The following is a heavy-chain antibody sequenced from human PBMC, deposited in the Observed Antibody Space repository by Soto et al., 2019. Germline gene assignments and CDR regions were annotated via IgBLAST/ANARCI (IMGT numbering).Heavy chain of an antibody. Sequence: VQLMQSGAEVKQPGSSVKVSCKASGGTFSSHSINWVRQAPGQGLEWMGGIITLFGTANYAQNFQGRVTITADQSTSTAYMELNSLRSDDTAVYYCAREGMYHYETKDYYPSTCGLDVGGQGTTVTVSS. J-gene: IGHJ6*02. V-gene: IGHV1-69*01. D-gene: IGHD3-16*01. CDR1: GGTFSSHS. CDR3: AREGMYHYETKDYYPSTCGLDV. CDR2: IITLFGTA.